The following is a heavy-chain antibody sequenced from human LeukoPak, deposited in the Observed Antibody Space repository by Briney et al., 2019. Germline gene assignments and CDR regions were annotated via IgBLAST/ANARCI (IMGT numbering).Heavy chain of an antibody. J-gene: IGHJ4*02. CDR3: ARPRTYYDFWRGYPPFDY. CDR2: IITNYGTT. D-gene: IGHD3-3*01. V-gene: IGHV1-69*13. Sequence: GASVKVSCKASGGTFSNYAISWVRQAPGQGLEWMGGIITNYGTTNYAQKYQGRVTITADESTTTVYMELSSLRSEDTAVYYCARPRTYYDFWRGYPPFDYWGQGTLATVSS. CDR1: GGTFSNYA.